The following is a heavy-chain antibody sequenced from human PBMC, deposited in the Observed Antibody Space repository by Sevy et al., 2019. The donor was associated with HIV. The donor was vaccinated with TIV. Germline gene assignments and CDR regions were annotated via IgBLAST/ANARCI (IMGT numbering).Heavy chain of an antibody. CDR2: INSDGSST. CDR3: ARALGYSSSSFSYYMDV. D-gene: IGHD6-6*01. J-gene: IGHJ6*03. Sequence: GGSLRLSCAASGFTFSSYWMHWVRQAPGKGLVWVSRINSDGSSTSYADSVKGRFTISRDNAKNTLYLQMNSLRAEDTAVYYCARALGYSSSSFSYYMDVWGKGTTVTVSS. CDR1: GFTFSSYW. V-gene: IGHV3-74*01.